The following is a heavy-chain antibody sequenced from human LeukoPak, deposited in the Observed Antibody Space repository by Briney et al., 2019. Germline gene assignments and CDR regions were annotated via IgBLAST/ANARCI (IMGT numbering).Heavy chain of an antibody. CDR1: GFTFSSYA. J-gene: IGHJ6*02. Sequence: GGSLRLSCAASGFTFSSYAMSWVRQAPGKGLEWVSAISGSGGSTYYADSVKGRFTISRDNSKNTLYLQMNSLRAEDTAVYYCANGILDYYYYGMDVWGQGTTVTVSS. CDR3: ANGILDYYYYGMDV. CDR2: ISGSGGST. V-gene: IGHV3-23*01.